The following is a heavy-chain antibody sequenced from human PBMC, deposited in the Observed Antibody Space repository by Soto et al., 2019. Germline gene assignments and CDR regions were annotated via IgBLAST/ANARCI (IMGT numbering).Heavy chain of an antibody. CDR3: ARDRAVYSDYTHYYYGMDV. Sequence: QVQLQESGPGLVKPSETLSLTCTVSGGSIRSYHWSWIRQPPGKGLEWIGYIYYSGSTNYNPSLKSRVTMSVDTSKNQFSLKLSSVTAADTAVYYCARDRAVYSDYTHYYYGMDVWGQGTTVTVSS. CDR1: GGSIRSYH. D-gene: IGHD4-17*01. J-gene: IGHJ6*02. CDR2: IYYSGST. V-gene: IGHV4-59*01.